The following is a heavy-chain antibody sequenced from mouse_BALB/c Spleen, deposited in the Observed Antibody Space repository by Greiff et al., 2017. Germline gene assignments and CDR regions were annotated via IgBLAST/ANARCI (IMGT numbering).Heavy chain of an antibody. J-gene: IGHJ2*01. V-gene: IGHV1-5*01. CDR1: GYTFTSYW. D-gene: IGHD1-1*01. CDR3: TEGTHYYGSDYFDY. Sequence: EVQLQQSGTVLARPGASVKLSCKASGYTFTSYWMHWVKQRPGQGLEWIGAIYPGNSDTSYNQKFKGKAKLTAVTSTSTAYMELRSLTNEDSAVYYCTEGTHYYGSDYFDYWGQGTTLTVSS. CDR2: IYPGNSDT.